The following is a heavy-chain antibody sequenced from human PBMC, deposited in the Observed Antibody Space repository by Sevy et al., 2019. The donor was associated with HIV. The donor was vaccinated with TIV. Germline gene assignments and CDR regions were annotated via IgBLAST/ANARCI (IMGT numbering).Heavy chain of an antibody. CDR3: ARDLPPSATTVAHFDY. J-gene: IGHJ4*02. CDR1: EFSFSSYE. V-gene: IGHV3-48*03. Sequence: GGSLRLSCTASEFSFSSYEMNWVRQAPGKGLEWVSYITNSGSTIYYSDSVKGRFTISRDNAKNSLYLQMNSLRAEDTAVYYCARDLPPSATTVAHFDYWGRGTLVTVSS. D-gene: IGHD4-17*01. CDR2: ITNSGSTI.